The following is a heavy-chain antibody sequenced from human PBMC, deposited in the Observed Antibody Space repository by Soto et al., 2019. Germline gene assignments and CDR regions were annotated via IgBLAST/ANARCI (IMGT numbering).Heavy chain of an antibody. J-gene: IGHJ5*02. D-gene: IGHD4-17*01. Sequence: QVQLQESGPGLVKPSQTLSLTCTVSGGSISSGGYYWSWIRQHPGKGLEWIGYIYYSGSTYYNPSLKGRFTIAGDTSKTHSSRRLGAETAAATAVYYCARVTRGGWFPPWGQGTLVPVSS. V-gene: IGHV4-31*03. CDR1: GGSISSGGYY. CDR3: ARVTRGGWFPP. CDR2: IYYSGST.